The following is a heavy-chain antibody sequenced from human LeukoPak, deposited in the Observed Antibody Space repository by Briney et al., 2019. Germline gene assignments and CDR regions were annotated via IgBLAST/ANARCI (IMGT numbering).Heavy chain of an antibody. CDR1: GFTFSNFW. V-gene: IGHV3-7*01. CDR3: ASEDNTGSSAY. CDR2: IKQDGSEK. D-gene: IGHD3-22*01. J-gene: IGHJ4*02. Sequence: GGSLRLSCAASGFTFSNFWMSWVRQAPGKGLEWVANIKQDGSEKYYVDSVKGRFTISRDNAKNSLYLQMSSLRGDDTALYYCASEDNTGSSAYWGQGTLVTVSS.